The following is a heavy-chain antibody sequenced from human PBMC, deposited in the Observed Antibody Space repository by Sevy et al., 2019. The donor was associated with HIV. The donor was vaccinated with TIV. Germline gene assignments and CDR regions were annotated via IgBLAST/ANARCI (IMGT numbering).Heavy chain of an antibody. CDR1: GYTLTKLS. Sequence: ASVKVSCKVSGYTLTKLSIHWVRQAPGKGLEWMGDFDPQDGETIYAERFQGRLTMTVDTSTDTAYMDLSSLTSEDTAVYYCATVGLRYYSGASSYQGDWFDPWGQGTLVTVSS. CDR3: ATVGLRYYSGASSYQGDWFDP. J-gene: IGHJ5*02. CDR2: FDPQDGET. V-gene: IGHV1-24*01. D-gene: IGHD2-15*01.